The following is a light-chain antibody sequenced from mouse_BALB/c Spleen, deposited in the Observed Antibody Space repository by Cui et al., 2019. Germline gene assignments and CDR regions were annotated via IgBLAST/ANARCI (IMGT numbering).Light chain of an antibody. Sequence: DIQMTQSPASQSASMGESVTITCLDSQTIGTWLAWYQQKPGKSPQLLIYAAASLADGVPSRFSSSRSGTKFSFKISSLQAEDFVSDYCQQLYSTPYTFGGGTKLEIK. V-gene: IGKV12-98*01. CDR3: QQLYSTPYT. CDR2: AAA. CDR1: QTIGTW. J-gene: IGKJ2*01.